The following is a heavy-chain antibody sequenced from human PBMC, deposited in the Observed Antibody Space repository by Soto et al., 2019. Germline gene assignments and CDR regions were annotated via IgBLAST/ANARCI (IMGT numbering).Heavy chain of an antibody. V-gene: IGHV1-18*04. D-gene: IGHD3-3*01. CDR2: ISAYNGKT. Sequence: QVQLVQSGAEVKKPGASVTVSCKASGYTFTSYGISWVRQAPGQGLECMGWISAYNGKTNYAQKLQGRVTMTTDTSTSTAYMEVRSLRSDDTAVYYCSEEINFRDYDFWSGTIYYDYDMDVSGQGPTVTVSS. CDR1: GYTFTSYG. CDR3: SEEINFRDYDFWSGTIYYDYDMDV. J-gene: IGHJ6*02.